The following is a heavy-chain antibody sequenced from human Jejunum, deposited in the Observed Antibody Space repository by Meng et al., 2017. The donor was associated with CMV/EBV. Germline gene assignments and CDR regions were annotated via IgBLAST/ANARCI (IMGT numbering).Heavy chain of an antibody. J-gene: IGHJ6*02. V-gene: IGHV3-30-3*01. CDR2: ISNDGSNK. Sequence: AMHWVRQSPGKGLEWVAVISNDGSNKYYAYSVKGRFTISRDNSKNTVDLQMNSLSAEDTAVYYCARDRSAGYSYGPHYYYHGVDVWGQGTSVTVSS. CDR1: A. D-gene: IGHD5-18*01. CDR3: ARDRSAGYSYGPHYYYHGVDV.